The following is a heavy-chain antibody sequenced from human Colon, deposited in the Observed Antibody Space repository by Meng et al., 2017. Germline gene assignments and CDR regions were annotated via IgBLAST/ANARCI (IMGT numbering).Heavy chain of an antibody. CDR2: IYYSGST. CDR1: GGSISSGDYY. Sequence: QVQLQEPGPGLVQPSQPLSLTCTVSGGSISSGDYYWSWIRQPPGKGLEWIGYIYYSGSTYSNASLKSRVTISIDRSKNQFSLKLSSVTAADTAVYYCARDRKHYGERGWFDPWGQGTLVTVSS. V-gene: IGHV4-30-4*01. CDR3: ARDRKHYGERGWFDP. J-gene: IGHJ5*02. D-gene: IGHD4-17*01.